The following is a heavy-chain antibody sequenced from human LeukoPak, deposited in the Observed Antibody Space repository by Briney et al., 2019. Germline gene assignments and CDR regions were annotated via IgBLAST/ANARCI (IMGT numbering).Heavy chain of an antibody. D-gene: IGHD6-6*01. Sequence: SETLSLTCTVSGYSISSGYYWGWIRQPPGKGLEWIGSIYHSGSTYYNPSLKSRVTISVDTSKNQFSLKLSSVTAADTAVYYCAREAESSSSLNWGQGTLVTVSS. CDR1: GYSISSGYY. V-gene: IGHV4-38-2*02. CDR3: AREAESSSSLN. CDR2: IYHSGST. J-gene: IGHJ4*02.